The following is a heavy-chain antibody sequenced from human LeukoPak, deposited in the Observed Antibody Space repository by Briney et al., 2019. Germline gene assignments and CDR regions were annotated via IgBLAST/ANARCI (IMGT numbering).Heavy chain of an antibody. CDR1: GGSISSSSYY. Sequence: SETLSLTCTVSGGSISSSSYYWGWIRQPPGKELVWIGSIYYSGSTYYNPSLKSRVTISVDTSKNQFSLKLSSVTAADTAVYYCASPLIAVAGSFDYWGQGTLVTVSS. CDR3: ASPLIAVAGSFDY. V-gene: IGHV4-39*01. D-gene: IGHD6-19*01. J-gene: IGHJ4*02. CDR2: IYYSGST.